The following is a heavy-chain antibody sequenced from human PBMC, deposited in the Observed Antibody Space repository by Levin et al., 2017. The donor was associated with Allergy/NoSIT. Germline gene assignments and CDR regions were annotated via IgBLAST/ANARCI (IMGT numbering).Heavy chain of an antibody. V-gene: IGHV3-73*01. J-gene: IGHJ5*02. CDR1: GFTFSGSP. CDR2: IRTKANSYAT. Sequence: GGSLRFSCAASGFTFSGSPIHWVRQASGKGLEWVGRIRTKANSYATAYAVSVKGRFTISRDDSKNTAYLLMNNLKTEDTAVYYCTRRPGYCSSTSCYEVGISYFDPWGQGTLVTVSS. D-gene: IGHD2-2*01. CDR3: TRRPGYCSSTSCYEVGISYFDP.